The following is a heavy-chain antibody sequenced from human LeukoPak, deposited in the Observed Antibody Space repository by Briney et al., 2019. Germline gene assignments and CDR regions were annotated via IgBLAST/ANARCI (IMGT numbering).Heavy chain of an antibody. CDR2: IDWDDDK. Sequence: SGPALVKPTQTLTLTCTFSGFSLSTRGMCVSWIGQPPGKALEWLARIDWDDDKYYSTSLKTRLTISKDTSKNQVVLTMTNMDPVDTATYYCARSEIPVVAATGYKNWFDPWGQGTLVTVSS. V-gene: IGHV2-70*11. D-gene: IGHD2-15*01. CDR3: ARSEIPVVAATGYKNWFDP. CDR1: GFSLSTRGMC. J-gene: IGHJ5*02.